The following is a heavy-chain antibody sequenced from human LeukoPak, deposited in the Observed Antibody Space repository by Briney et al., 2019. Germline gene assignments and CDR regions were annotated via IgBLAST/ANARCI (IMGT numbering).Heavy chain of an antibody. V-gene: IGHV4-39*01. CDR1: GGSISSPTYY. CDR3: ARQVVAVAGTGYFDY. Sequence: SETLSLTCTVSGGSISSPTYYWAWIRQPPGQELEWIKTIHYSGSTYDNPSLKSRFNMSVDTSKNQFSLKLNSVTAADTAVYFCARQVVAVAGTGYFDYWGQGTLVTVSS. CDR2: IHYSGST. J-gene: IGHJ4*02. D-gene: IGHD6-19*01.